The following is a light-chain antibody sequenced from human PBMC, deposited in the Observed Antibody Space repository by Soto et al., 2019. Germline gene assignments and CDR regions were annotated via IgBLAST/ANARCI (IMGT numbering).Light chain of an antibody. CDR2: DVS. CDR3: SSYKSSSTYVV. CDR1: SSDVGGYNY. J-gene: IGLJ2*01. Sequence: QSALTQPASVSGSPGQSITISCTGTSSDVGGYNYVSWYQQHPGKAPKLMIYDVSNRPSGVSNRFSGSKSGNTASLTISGRQAEDDADYYCSSYKSSSTYVVFGGGTKLTVL. V-gene: IGLV2-14*01.